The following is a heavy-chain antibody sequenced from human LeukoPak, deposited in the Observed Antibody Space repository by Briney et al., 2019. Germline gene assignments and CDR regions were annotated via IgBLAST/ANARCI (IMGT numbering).Heavy chain of an antibody. CDR1: GFTFSNYA. D-gene: IGHD3-3*01. Sequence: GGSLRLSCAASGFTFSNYAMTWVRQAPGKGLEWVSGISGSGVSTYYADSVKGRFTISRDNSKNTLYLQMNSLRAEDTAVYYCARDRGVVPTTWYFDYWGQGTLVTVSS. CDR3: ARDRGVVPTTWYFDY. V-gene: IGHV3-23*01. J-gene: IGHJ4*02. CDR2: ISGSGVST.